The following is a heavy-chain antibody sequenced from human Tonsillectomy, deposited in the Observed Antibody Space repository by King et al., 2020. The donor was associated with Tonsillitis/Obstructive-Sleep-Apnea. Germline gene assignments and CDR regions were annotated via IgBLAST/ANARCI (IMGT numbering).Heavy chain of an antibody. CDR3: ARTPGRFLEWFFAY. Sequence: VQLQESGPGLVKPSETLSLTCTVSGGSISSYYWSWIRQPPGKGLEWIGYIYYSGSTNYNPSLKSRVTISVDTSKNQFSLKLSSVTAADTAVYYCARTPGRFLEWFFAYWGQGTLVTVSS. CDR1: GGSISSYY. V-gene: IGHV4-59*08. CDR2: IYYSGST. D-gene: IGHD3-3*01. J-gene: IGHJ4*02.